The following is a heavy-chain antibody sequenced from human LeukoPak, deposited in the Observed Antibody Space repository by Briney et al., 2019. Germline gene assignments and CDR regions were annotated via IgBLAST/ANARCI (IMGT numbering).Heavy chain of an antibody. CDR3: AREAETVTTFPVLPGNDAFDI. CDR1: GYTFTGYY. CDR2: INPNSGGT. Sequence: ASVKVSCKASGYTFTGYYMHWVRQAPGQGLEWMGWINPNSGGTNYAQKFQGRVTMTRDTSISTAYMELSRLRSDDTAVYYCAREAETVTTFPVLPGNDAFDIWGQGTMVTVSS. V-gene: IGHV1-2*02. D-gene: IGHD4-17*01. J-gene: IGHJ3*02.